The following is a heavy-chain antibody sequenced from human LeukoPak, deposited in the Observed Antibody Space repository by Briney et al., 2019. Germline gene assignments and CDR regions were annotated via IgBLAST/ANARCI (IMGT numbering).Heavy chain of an antibody. CDR2: IYYSGST. CDR3: ARAYSSSWYMNWFDP. J-gene: IGHJ5*02. Sequence: PSETLSLTCTVSGGYIRSYYWSWIRQPPGKGLEWIGYIYYSGSTNYNPSLKSRVTISVDTSKNQFSLKLSSVTAADAAVYYCARAYSSSWYMNWFDPWGQGTLVTVSS. D-gene: IGHD6-13*01. CDR1: GGYIRSYY. V-gene: IGHV4-59*08.